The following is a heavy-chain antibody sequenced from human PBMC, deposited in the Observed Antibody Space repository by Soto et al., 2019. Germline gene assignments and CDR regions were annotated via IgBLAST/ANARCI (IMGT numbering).Heavy chain of an antibody. CDR2: INSDGSST. V-gene: IGHV3-74*01. CDR1: GFTFSSYW. CDR3: ARLPGYSTGWTPFDF. J-gene: IGHJ4*02. D-gene: IGHD6-19*01. Sequence: PGGSLRLSCAASGFTFSSYWMHWVRQAPGKGLVWVSRINSDGSSTSYADSVKGRFTISRDNAKNTLYLQMNSLRAEDTAVYYCARLPGYSTGWTPFDFWGQGTQVTVSS.